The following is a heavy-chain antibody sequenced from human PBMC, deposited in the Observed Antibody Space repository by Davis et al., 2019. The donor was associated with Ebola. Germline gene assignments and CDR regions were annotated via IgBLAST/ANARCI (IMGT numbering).Heavy chain of an antibody. CDR1: GYTFTGYY. Sequence: AASVKVSCKASGYTFTGYYMHWVRQAPGQGLEWMGRFNPNSGGTNYAQKFQDRVTMTRDTSISTAYMELSRLRSDDTAVYYCARAQFPTTSDHWGQGTLVTVSS. J-gene: IGHJ4*02. V-gene: IGHV1-2*06. CDR3: ARAQFPTTSDH. D-gene: IGHD1-1*01. CDR2: FNPNSGGT.